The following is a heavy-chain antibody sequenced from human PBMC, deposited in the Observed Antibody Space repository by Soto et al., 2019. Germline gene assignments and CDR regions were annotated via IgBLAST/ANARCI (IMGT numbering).Heavy chain of an antibody. V-gene: IGHV3-33*01. Sequence: GGSLRLSCAASGFTFSSYGMHWVRQAPGKGLEWVAVIWYDGSNKYYADSVKGRFTISRDNSKNTLYLQMNSLRAEDTAVYYCARDLVDLELSSYYFDYWGQGTLVTVSS. CDR3: ARDLVDLELSSYYFDY. J-gene: IGHJ4*02. CDR1: GFTFSSYG. D-gene: IGHD1-7*01. CDR2: IWYDGSNK.